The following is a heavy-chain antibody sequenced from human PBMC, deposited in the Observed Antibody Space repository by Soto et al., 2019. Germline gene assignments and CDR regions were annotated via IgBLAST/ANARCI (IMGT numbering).Heavy chain of an antibody. D-gene: IGHD3-3*01. CDR3: AHGVGSGNSAYFHH. J-gene: IGHJ1*01. CDR1: GFSLTTDGVG. V-gene: IGHV2-5*02. CDR2: IYWDDDK. Sequence: QITLKESGPTLVKPTQTLTLTCTFSGFSLTTDGVGVGWIRQPPGKALEWLAVIYWDDDKRYSPSLKSRLTISXXTXKSQVVLTMTNMDPVDTATYYCAHGVGSGNSAYFHHWGQGTLVTVSS.